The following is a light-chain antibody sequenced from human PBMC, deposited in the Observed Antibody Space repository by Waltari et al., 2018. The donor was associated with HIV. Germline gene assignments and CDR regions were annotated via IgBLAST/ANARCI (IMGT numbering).Light chain of an antibody. V-gene: IGLV3-25*03. CDR1: TLPKNI. J-gene: IGLJ2*01. CDR2: KDN. CDR3: QSADSSGTS. Sequence: SDEVTQTPSVSVSPGQTARITCSGETLPKNIVYWYQQKPGQAPVVVIYKDNERPSGIPERFSGSSSGTRATLTISGVQAEDEADYYCQSADSSGTSFGGGTKLTVL.